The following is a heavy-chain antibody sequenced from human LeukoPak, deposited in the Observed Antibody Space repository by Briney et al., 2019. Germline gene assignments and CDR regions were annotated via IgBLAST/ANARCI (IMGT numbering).Heavy chain of an antibody. D-gene: IGHD6-6*01. Sequence: GASVKVSCKASGYTFTGYYMHWVRQAPGRGLEWMGWINPNSGGTNYAQKFQGRVTMTRDTSISTAYMELSRLRSDDTAVYYCARARIAARPDYYYYMDVWGKGTTVTVSS. V-gene: IGHV1-2*02. CDR2: INPNSGGT. CDR1: GYTFTGYY. CDR3: ARARIAARPDYYYYMDV. J-gene: IGHJ6*03.